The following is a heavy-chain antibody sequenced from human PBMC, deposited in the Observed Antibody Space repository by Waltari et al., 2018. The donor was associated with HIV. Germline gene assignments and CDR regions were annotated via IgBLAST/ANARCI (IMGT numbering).Heavy chain of an antibody. CDR2: ISWDGGST. CDR1: GFTFDDYT. Sequence: EVQLVESGGVVVQPGGSLRLSCAASGFTFDDYTMHWVRQAPGKGLEWVSLISWDGGSTYYADSVKGRFTISRDNSKNSLYLQMNSLRTEDTALYYCAKDYSSRSAFDIWGQGTMVTVSS. CDR3: AKDYSSRSAFDI. D-gene: IGHD3-22*01. J-gene: IGHJ3*02. V-gene: IGHV3-43*01.